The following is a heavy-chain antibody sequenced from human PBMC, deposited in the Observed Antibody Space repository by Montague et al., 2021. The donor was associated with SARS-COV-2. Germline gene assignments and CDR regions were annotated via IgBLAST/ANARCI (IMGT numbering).Heavy chain of an antibody. CDR2: ISTDVNKK. V-gene: IGHV3-30*04. Sequence: SLRLSCAASGFTFSSYAMHWVRQAPGKGLEWVAVISTDVNKKYYADSVKGRFTTSRDTSKNTLSLQLNGLRAEDAALYYCAKDQGIGYPDFDYWGQGTLVTVSS. CDR3: AKDQGIGYPDFDY. D-gene: IGHD5-12*01. CDR1: GFTFSSYA. J-gene: IGHJ4*02.